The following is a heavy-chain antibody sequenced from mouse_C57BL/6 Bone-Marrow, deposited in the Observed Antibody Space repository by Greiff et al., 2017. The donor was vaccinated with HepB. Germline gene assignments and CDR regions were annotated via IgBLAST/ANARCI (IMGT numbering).Heavy chain of an antibody. CDR1: GYTFTDYE. V-gene: IGHV1-15*01. J-gene: IGHJ1*03. CDR3: TSSCYGSSYCWYFDV. D-gene: IGHD1-1*01. CDR2: IDPETGGT. Sequence: VQLQESGAELVRPGASVTLSCKASGYTFTDYEMHWVKQTPVHGLEWIGAIDPETGGTAYNQKFKGKAILTADKSSSTAYMELRSLTSEDSAVYYCTSSCYGSSYCWYFDVWGTGTTVTVSS.